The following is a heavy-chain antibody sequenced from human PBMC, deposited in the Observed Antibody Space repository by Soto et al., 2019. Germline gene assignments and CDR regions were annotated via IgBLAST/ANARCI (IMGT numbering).Heavy chain of an antibody. J-gene: IGHJ4*02. V-gene: IGHV3-7*03. CDR2: IKFDGSVK. CDR1: GFTFSDYW. D-gene: IGHD2-2*01. Sequence: GSLRLSCAASGFTFSDYWMSWVRQAPGKGPEWVANIKFDGSVKQYVDSVRGRFTISGDNSKNSLFLQMNSLAAADTAVYYCVKDGGYCSSSSCYAPRNHYFDSWGQGTLVTVSS. CDR3: VKDGGYCSSSSCYAPRNHYFDS.